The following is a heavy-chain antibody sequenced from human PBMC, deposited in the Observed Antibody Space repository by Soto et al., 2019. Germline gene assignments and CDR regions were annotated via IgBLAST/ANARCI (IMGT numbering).Heavy chain of an antibody. J-gene: IGHJ3*02. Sequence: QITLKQSGPTLVKPTQTLTLTCTFSGFSFSPSAVGVGWIRQPPGTALEWLAPIFWNGDTRYSPSLKSRLTITKDTSKNRVVLTMTNMDPVDTATYYCARLPIFNEGHDAFDIWGQGTMVTVSS. D-gene: IGHD1-1*01. CDR2: IFWNGDT. CDR3: ARLPIFNEGHDAFDI. V-gene: IGHV2-5*01. CDR1: GFSFSPSAVG.